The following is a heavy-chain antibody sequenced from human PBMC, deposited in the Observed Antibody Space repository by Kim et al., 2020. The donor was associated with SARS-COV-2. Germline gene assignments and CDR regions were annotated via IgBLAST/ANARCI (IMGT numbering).Heavy chain of an antibody. V-gene: IGHV4-61*01. J-gene: IGHJ3*01. CDR2: VFYNGKT. CDR3: AREWYCSSTSCRDAFD. Sequence: SETLSLTCSVFGGSVGSDTYYYNWIRQPPRKGLEWIGNVFYNGKTKYNPSLNSRLNISVDTSKNEFSLRLTSVTAADTAVYYCAREWYCSSTSCRDAFD. CDR1: GGSVGSDTYY. D-gene: IGHD2-2*01.